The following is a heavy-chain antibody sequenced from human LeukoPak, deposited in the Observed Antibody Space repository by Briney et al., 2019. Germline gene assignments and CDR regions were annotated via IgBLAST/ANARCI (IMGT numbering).Heavy chain of an antibody. Sequence: GGSLKLSCATSGFTFSSYWMHWVRQAPGKGLVWVSRINPEGTSTRYEDSVKGHFTISRDNAKNSLYLQINSLRAEDTAVYYCAELGITMIGGVWGNRATVTISS. CDR1: GFTFSSYW. CDR2: INPEGTST. V-gene: IGHV3-74*01. J-gene: IGHJ6*04. D-gene: IGHD3-10*02. CDR3: AELGITMIGGV.